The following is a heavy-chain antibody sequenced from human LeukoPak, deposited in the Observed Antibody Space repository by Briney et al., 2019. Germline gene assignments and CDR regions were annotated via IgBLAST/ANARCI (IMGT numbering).Heavy chain of an antibody. Sequence: SETLSLTCAVYGGSFSGYYWSWIRQPPGKGLEWIGEINHSGSTNYNPSLKSRVTISVDTSKNQFSLKLSSVTAADTAVYYCAGYEVPPRESSGYYRPHDYWGQGTLVTVSS. CDR2: INHSGST. J-gene: IGHJ4*02. CDR3: AGYEVPPRESSGYYRPHDY. CDR1: GGSFSGYY. D-gene: IGHD3-22*01. V-gene: IGHV4-34*01.